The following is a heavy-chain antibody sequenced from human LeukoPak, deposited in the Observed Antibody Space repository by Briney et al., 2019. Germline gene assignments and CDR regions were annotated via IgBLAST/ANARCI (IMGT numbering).Heavy chain of an antibody. D-gene: IGHD4-11*01. J-gene: IGHJ4*02. Sequence: GGSLRLSCSASGFTFSDCPMHWVRQTPGKGLEYVSAISKNGDDTYYADSVKGRFTISRDNSKNTLYLQMSSLRTEDAAVFYCVQVGSNYYLNWGQGTLVIVSS. V-gene: IGHV3-64D*06. CDR1: GFTFSDCP. CDR3: VQVGSNYYLN. CDR2: ISKNGDDT.